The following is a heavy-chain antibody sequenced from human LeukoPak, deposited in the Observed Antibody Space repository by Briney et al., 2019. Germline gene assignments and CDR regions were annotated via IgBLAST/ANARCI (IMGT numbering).Heavy chain of an antibody. V-gene: IGHV3-53*01. J-gene: IGHJ3*02. CDR3: ARNILFAFDI. Sequence: GGSLRLSCAASGLTVSSSYMSWVRQAPGKGLEWVSIYNDGSTYYADSMKGRFTISRDNSKNTLYLQVNSLRAEDTAMYYCARNILFAFDIWGQGTMVTASS. CDR2: YNDGST. CDR1: GLTVSSSY.